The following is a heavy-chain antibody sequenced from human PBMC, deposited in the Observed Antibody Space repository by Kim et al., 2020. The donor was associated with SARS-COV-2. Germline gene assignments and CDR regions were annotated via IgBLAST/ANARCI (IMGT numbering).Heavy chain of an antibody. CDR1: GGSISSSSYY. V-gene: IGHV4-39*01. CDR3: ARHPFIAAAGTHAFDI. D-gene: IGHD6-13*01. J-gene: IGHJ3*02. Sequence: SETLSLTCTVSGGSISSSSYYWGWIRQPPGKGLEWIGSIYYSGSTYYNPSLKSRVTISVDTSKNQFSLKLSSVTAADTAVYYCARHPFIAAAGTHAFDIWGQGTMVTVSS. CDR2: IYYSGST.